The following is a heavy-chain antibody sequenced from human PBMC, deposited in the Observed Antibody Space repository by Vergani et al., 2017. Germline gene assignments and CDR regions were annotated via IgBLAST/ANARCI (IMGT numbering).Heavy chain of an antibody. CDR3: TRAAYSDSYMYHFDS. CDR1: GFTFSTYG. CDR2: ISYDGNNK. J-gene: IGHJ4*02. D-gene: IGHD1-26*01. Sequence: QVHLVASGGGVVQPGRSLRLSCAASGFTFSTYGMHWVRQAPGKGLEWVAVISYDGNNKEYSDSVKGRFTLSRDNPKKMLYVQMTSLRVEDTAVYYCTRAAYSDSYMYHFDSWGQGTLVTVSS. V-gene: IGHV3-30*03.